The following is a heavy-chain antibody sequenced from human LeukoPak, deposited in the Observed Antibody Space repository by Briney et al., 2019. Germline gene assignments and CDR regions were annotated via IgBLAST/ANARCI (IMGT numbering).Heavy chain of an antibody. CDR1: GFTFSNAW. Sequence: GGSLRLSCAASGFTFSNAWMSWVRQAPGKGLEWVSAISGSGGSTYYADSVKGRFTISRDNSKNTLYLQMNSLRAEDTAVYYCAKRASGGSGWYGYFDYWGQGTLVTVSS. J-gene: IGHJ4*02. D-gene: IGHD6-19*01. CDR2: ISGSGGST. V-gene: IGHV3-23*01. CDR3: AKRASGGSGWYGYFDY.